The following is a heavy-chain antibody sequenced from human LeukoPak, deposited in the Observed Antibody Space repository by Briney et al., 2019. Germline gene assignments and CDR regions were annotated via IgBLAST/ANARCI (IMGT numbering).Heavy chain of an antibody. CDR1: GYTFTSYG. J-gene: IGHJ6*02. D-gene: IGHD6-13*01. CDR2: ISAYNGNT. CDR3: ARDSILAAADYYYGMDV. Sequence: ASVKVSCKASGYTFTSYGISWVRQAPGQGLEWMGWISAYNGNTNYAQKLQGRVAMTTDTSTSTAYMELRSLRSDDTAVYYCARDSILAAADYYYGMDVWGQGTTVTVSS. V-gene: IGHV1-18*01.